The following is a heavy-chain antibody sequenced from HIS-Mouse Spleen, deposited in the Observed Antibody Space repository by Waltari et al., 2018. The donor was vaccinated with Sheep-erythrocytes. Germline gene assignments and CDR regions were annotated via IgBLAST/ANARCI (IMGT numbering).Heavy chain of an antibody. CDR1: GFTFSSYS. CDR2: ISSSSYI. D-gene: IGHD1-1*01. V-gene: IGHV3-21*01. J-gene: IGHJ3*02. CDR3: ARDTGTDAFDI. Sequence: EVQLVESGGGLVKPGGSLRLSCAASGFTFSSYSMNWVRQAPGKGREWVSSISSSSYIYYADSVKGRFTISRDNAKNSLYLQMNSLRAEDTAVYYCARDTGTDAFDIWGQGTMVTVSS.